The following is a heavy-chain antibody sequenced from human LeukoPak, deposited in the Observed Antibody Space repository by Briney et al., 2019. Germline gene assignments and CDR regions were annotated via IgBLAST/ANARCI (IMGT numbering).Heavy chain of an antibody. CDR3: ARAQLGYCSSTSCYDSGMDV. D-gene: IGHD2-2*01. Sequence: SVKVSCKASGGTFSSYAISWVRQAPGQGLEWMGRIIPTLGIANYAQKFQGRVTITADKSTSTAYMELSSLRSEDTAVYYCARAQLGYCSSTSCYDSGMDVWGQGTTVTVSS. J-gene: IGHJ6*02. V-gene: IGHV1-69*04. CDR2: IIPTLGIA. CDR1: GGTFSSYA.